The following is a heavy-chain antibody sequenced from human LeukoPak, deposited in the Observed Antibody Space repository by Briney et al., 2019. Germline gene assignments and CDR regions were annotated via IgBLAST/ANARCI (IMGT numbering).Heavy chain of an antibody. Sequence: PSETLSLTCTVSGGSISSYYWSWIRQPPGKGLEWIGYIYYSGSTNYNPSLKSRVTISVDTSKNQFSLKLSSVTAADTAVYYCARGVRFGELLPLDYWGQGTLVTVSS. CDR1: GGSISSYY. CDR3: ARGVRFGELLPLDY. CDR2: IYYSGST. D-gene: IGHD3-10*01. J-gene: IGHJ4*02. V-gene: IGHV4-59*12.